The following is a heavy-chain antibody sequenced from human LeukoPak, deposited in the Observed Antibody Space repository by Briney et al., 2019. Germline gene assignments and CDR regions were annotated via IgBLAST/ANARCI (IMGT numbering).Heavy chain of an antibody. CDR1: GGSISSASYF. J-gene: IGHJ3*01. D-gene: IGHD3-22*01. CDR2: LYYSGST. V-gene: IGHV4-39*01. Sequence: SETLSLTCTVSGGSISSASYFWGWIRQPPGKGLERIGTLYYSGSTYYSASLKSRVTMSGDTSRNQFSLRLSSVNAADTAVYYCAKAGVRYSDSSALYAFDFWGPGTMVIVSS. CDR3: AKAGVRYSDSSALYAFDF.